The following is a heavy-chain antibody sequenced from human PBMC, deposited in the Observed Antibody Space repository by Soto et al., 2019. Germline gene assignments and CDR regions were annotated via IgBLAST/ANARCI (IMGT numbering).Heavy chain of an antibody. J-gene: IGHJ4*02. CDR2: VYYSGTT. D-gene: IGHD3-10*01. CDR1: GGSIDSGDYY. Sequence: SETLSLTCTVSGGSIDSGDYYWSWIRQPPGKGLEWIGYVYYSGTTNYNPFLKSRVTLSLDKSKNQFSLKMNSVTAADTAVYYCARDAITPVEFWGQGTLVTVSS. CDR3: ARDAITPVEF. V-gene: IGHV4-61*08.